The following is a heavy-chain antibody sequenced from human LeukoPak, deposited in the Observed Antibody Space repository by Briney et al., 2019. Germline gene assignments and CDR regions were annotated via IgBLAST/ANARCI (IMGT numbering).Heavy chain of an antibody. Sequence: ASVKVSCKASGYTFISHDINWVRQATGRGLEWMGWMNPNSGNTGYAQKFQGRVTMTRDTSISTAYMELSSLRSEDTAVYYCARRYSGVMQGYFDYWGQGTLVTVSS. D-gene: IGHD5-12*01. CDR2: MNPNSGNT. V-gene: IGHV1-8*01. J-gene: IGHJ4*02. CDR1: GYTFISHD. CDR3: ARRYSGVMQGYFDY.